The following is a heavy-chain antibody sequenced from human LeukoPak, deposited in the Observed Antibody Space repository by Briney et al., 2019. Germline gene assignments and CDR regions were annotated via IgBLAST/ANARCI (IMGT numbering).Heavy chain of an antibody. V-gene: IGHV1-69-2*01. CDR2: VEPEDGET. Sequence: EASVKVSCKVSGYTFTDYYMHWVQQAPGKGLEWMGLVEPEDGETIYAEKFQGRVTITADTSTDTAYRELGSLNSEYTAVYYCATWPRYCSGGSCYGWGQGTLVTVSS. J-gene: IGHJ4*02. D-gene: IGHD2-15*01. CDR3: ATWPRYCSGGSCYG. CDR1: GYTFTDYY.